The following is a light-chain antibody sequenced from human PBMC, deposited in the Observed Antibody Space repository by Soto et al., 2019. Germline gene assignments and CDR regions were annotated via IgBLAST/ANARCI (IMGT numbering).Light chain of an antibody. V-gene: IGKV3D-15*01. Sequence: ETVMTQSPATLSVSPWESATLSCRASQSVSSHVVWYQQKPGQAPRLLISDSSTRAPGIPARFSGSGSGTEFTLTISSLESDDFAVYYCQQFGDWPSFGLGTKVDNK. J-gene: IGKJ1*01. CDR3: QQFGDWPS. CDR2: DSS. CDR1: QSVSSH.